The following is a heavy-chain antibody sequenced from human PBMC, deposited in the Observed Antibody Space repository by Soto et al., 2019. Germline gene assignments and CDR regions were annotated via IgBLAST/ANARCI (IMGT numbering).Heavy chain of an antibody. Sequence: QLQLQESGPGLVKPSETLSPTCTVSGGSISSSSYYWGWIRQPPGKGLEWIGSIYYSGSTYYNPSLKSRVTISVDTSKNQFSLKLSSVTAADTAVYYCAKGGSGSYSNAFDIWGQGTMVTVSS. CDR2: IYYSGST. V-gene: IGHV4-39*01. D-gene: IGHD3-10*01. J-gene: IGHJ3*02. CDR3: AKGGSGSYSNAFDI. CDR1: GGSISSSSYY.